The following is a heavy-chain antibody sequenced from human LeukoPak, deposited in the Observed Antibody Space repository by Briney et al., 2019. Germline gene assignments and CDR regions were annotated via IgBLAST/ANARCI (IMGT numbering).Heavy chain of an antibody. D-gene: IGHD2-2*01. J-gene: IGHJ1*01. CDR3: AGGSSTAWSPAEYLQH. Sequence: ASVKVSCKASGYTFTSYGISWVRQAPGQGLEWMGWINPNNGGTNYAQNLKGRVTMTRDTSFSTAYMELSRLGSDDTAVYYCAGGSSTAWSPAEYLQHWGQGTLVTVSS. CDR2: INPNNGGT. V-gene: IGHV1-2*02. CDR1: GYTFTSYG.